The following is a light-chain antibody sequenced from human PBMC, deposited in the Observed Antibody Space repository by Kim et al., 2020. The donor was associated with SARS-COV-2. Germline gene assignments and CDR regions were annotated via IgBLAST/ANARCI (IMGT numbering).Light chain of an antibody. V-gene: IGLV2-14*03. CDR2: DVS. CDR1: SSDVGGYNY. J-gene: IGLJ2*01. Sequence: LTQPASVSGSPGQSITISCTGTSSDVGGYNYVSWYQQHPGKAPRLMIHDVSKRPSGVSNRFSGSKSGNTASLTVSGLQAEDEADYYCSSYTTSSTLAFGGGTQLTVL. CDR3: SSYTTSSTLA.